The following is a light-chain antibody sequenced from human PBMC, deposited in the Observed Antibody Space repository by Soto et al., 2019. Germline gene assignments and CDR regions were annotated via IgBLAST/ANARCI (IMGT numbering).Light chain of an antibody. Sequence: QSALTQPASVSGSPGQSITISCTGTSSEFGSYSVVSWYQQHPGRAPKLLIYEGAKRPSGVSNRFSGSESANTASLTISGLQTEDEADYYCHSYARGTLVFGGGTKVTVL. CDR3: HSYARGTLV. CDR2: EGA. CDR1: SSEFGSYSV. V-gene: IGLV2-23*01. J-gene: IGLJ3*02.